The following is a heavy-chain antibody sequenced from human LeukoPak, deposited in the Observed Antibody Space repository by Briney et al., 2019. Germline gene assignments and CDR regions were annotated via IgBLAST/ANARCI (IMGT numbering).Heavy chain of an antibody. D-gene: IGHD1-1*01. CDR2: IYYSGST. Sequence: SSETLSLTCTVSGGSISSFYWSWIRQPPGKGLEWIGYIYYSGSTNYNPSLKSRVTISVDTSKNQFSLKLSSVTAADTAVYYCARHGTSGTNLNWFDPWGQGTLVTVSS. CDR1: GGSISSFY. J-gene: IGHJ5*02. V-gene: IGHV4-59*01. CDR3: ARHGTSGTNLNWFDP.